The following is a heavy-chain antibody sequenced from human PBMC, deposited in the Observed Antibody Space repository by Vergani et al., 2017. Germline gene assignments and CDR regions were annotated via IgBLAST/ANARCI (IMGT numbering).Heavy chain of an antibody. V-gene: IGHV4-39*01. Sequence: QLQLQESGPRLVKPSETLSLTCSLSGMSISNNNYYWGWIRQPPGKGLEWIGSIYDSRNNNYSPSLKSRVIISVDTSKNQLSLNLTSVTAADTAVYYCARHLRQLARNDVFDIWGHGTLVTVAS. CDR2: IYDSRNN. CDR1: GMSISNNNYY. CDR3: ARHLRQLARNDVFDI. D-gene: IGHD6-6*01. J-gene: IGHJ3*02.